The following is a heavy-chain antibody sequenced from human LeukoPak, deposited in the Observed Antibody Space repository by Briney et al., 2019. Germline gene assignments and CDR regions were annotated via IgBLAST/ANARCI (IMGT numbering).Heavy chain of an antibody. CDR3: ASSCYAPYCDFDY. CDR2: INPNSGGT. CDR1: GYTFTGYY. V-gene: IGHV1-2*06. J-gene: IGHJ4*02. D-gene: IGHD2-2*01. Sequence: ASVKVSXKASGYTFTGYYMHWVRQAPGQGLEWMGRINPNSGGTNYAQKFQGRVTMTRDTSISTAYMELSRLRSDDTAVYYCASSCYAPYCDFDYWGQGTLVTVSS.